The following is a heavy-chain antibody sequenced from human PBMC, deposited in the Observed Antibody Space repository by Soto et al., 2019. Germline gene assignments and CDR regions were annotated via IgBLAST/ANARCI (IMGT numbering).Heavy chain of an antibody. CDR3: ATQLGATRRGCLGCSFDY. CDR1: GGSISSYY. V-gene: IGHV4-59*01. J-gene: IGHJ4*02. CDR2: IYYSGST. Sequence: SETLSLTCTVSGGSISSYYWSWIRQPPGKGLEWIGYIYYSGSTNYNPSLKSRVTISVDTSKNQFSLKLSSVTAADTAVYYCATQLGATRRGCLGCSFDYWGQGTLVTVSS. D-gene: IGHD1-26*01.